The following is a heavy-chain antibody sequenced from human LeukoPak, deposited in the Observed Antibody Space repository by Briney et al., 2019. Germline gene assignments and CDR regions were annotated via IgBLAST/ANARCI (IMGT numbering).Heavy chain of an antibody. CDR2: IHDSGST. Sequence: KPSETLSLTCIVSGVSISSLYWSWIRQSPGKGLEWIGFIHDSGSTNYNPSLKSRVTMSIDTSKRQFSVSLSSVTAADTAVYYCARRTDDDAFDIWGRGTIVTVSS. CDR1: GVSISSLY. V-gene: IGHV4-59*08. CDR3: ARRTDDDAFDI. J-gene: IGHJ3*02.